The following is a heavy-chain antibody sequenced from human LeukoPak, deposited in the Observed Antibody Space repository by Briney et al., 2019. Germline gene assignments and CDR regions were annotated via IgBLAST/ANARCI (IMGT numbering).Heavy chain of an antibody. D-gene: IGHD4-11*01. Sequence: SVKVSCKASGYTFTSYDISWVRQAPGQGLEWMGRIIPILGIANYAQKFQGRVTITADKSTSTAYMELSSLRSEDTAVYYCARLGDYSNYGFDYWGQGTLVTVSS. J-gene: IGHJ4*02. CDR2: IIPILGIA. CDR1: GYTFTSYD. V-gene: IGHV1-69*04. CDR3: ARLGDYSNYGFDY.